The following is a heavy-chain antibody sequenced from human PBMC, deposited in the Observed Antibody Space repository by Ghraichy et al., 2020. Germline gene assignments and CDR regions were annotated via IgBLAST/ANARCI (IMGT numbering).Heavy chain of an antibody. CDR2: IRSKANSYAT. Sequence: GGSLRLSCAASGFTFSGSAMHWVRQASGKGLEWVGRIRSKANSYATAYAASVKGRFTISRDDSKNTAYLQMNSLKTEDTAVYYCTRSGGVYSGSYRDYWGQGTLVTVSS. CDR3: TRSGGVYSGSYRDY. J-gene: IGHJ4*02. CDR1: GFTFSGSA. V-gene: IGHV3-73*01. D-gene: IGHD1-26*01.